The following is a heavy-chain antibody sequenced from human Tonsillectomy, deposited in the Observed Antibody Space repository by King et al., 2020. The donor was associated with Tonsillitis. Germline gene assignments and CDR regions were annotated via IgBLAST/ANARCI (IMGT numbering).Heavy chain of an antibody. CDR2: INPSGGST. D-gene: IGHD3-10*01. CDR1: GYTFTTYY. Sequence: QLVQSGAEVKKPGASVKISCKSSGYTFTTYYIYWVRKAPGQRLEWMGIINPSGGSTSYAQKFQGRVTMTRDTSTSTVYMELSSLRSEDTAVYYCAREFMVRGVIEAFDIWGQGTMVTVSS. V-gene: IGHV1-46*01. J-gene: IGHJ3*02. CDR3: AREFMVRGVIEAFDI.